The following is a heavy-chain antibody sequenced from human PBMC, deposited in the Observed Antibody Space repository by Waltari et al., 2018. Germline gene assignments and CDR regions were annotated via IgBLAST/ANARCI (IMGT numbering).Heavy chain of an antibody. CDR2: ISVSDDT. D-gene: IGHD1-20*01. CDR1: GFSFGSDA. J-gene: IGHJ4*02. CDR3: AKPFYNWDDPLDS. V-gene: IGHV3-23*01. Sequence: EVQLLESGGDFVQPGGSLRLSCAISGFSFGSDAINGVRQAPGTGLEWVAAISVSDDTYSALSVNGRFTISRDTSRNTVYLHMNSLRAEDTAVYYCAKPFYNWDDPLDSWGQGTLVTVSS.